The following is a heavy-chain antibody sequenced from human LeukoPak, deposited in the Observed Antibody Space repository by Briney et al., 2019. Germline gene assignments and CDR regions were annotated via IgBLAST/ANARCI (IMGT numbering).Heavy chain of an antibody. J-gene: IGHJ4*02. Sequence: ASVKVSCKASGYTFTGYYMHWVRQAPGQGLEWMGWINPSSGGTNYAQKLQGRVTMTSDTSISTANMEPTRLRSDDTAVHYCATLPSGSSYFDYWGQGTLVTVSS. V-gene: IGHV1-2*02. D-gene: IGHD1-26*01. CDR2: INPSSGGT. CDR1: GYTFTGYY. CDR3: ATLPSGSSYFDY.